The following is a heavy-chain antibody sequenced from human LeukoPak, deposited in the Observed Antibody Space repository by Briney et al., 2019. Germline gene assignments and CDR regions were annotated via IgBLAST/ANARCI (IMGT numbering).Heavy chain of an antibody. CDR1: VGPIISYY. D-gene: IGHD3-9*01. CDR2: FYTSGST. J-gene: IGHJ5*02. CDR3: ARDYDVLTAYPPTQLFDP. Sequence: SETLSLTCRAPVGPIISYYWSWIRQPPGKGLNWLGRFYTSGSTNYNPSLKSRVTMSVDTSKNQFSLKLNSVTAADTAVYYCARDYDVLTAYPPTQLFDPWGQGTLVTVSS. V-gene: IGHV4-4*07.